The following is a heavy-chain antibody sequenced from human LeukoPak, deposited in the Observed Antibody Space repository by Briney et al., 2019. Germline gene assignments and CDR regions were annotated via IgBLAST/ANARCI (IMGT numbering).Heavy chain of an antibody. CDR2: ISGTGGTT. V-gene: IGHV3-23*01. Sequence: PGGSLRLSCVASGFTFSSYPLSWVRQAPGKGLEWVAAISGTGGTTFYADSVRGRFTISRDNSKNTLYIQMNTLRVEDTALYYCAKPVGTLTRAFEIWGQGTMVTVS. D-gene: IGHD3-9*01. CDR3: AKPVGTLTRAFEI. CDR1: GFTFSSYP. J-gene: IGHJ3*02.